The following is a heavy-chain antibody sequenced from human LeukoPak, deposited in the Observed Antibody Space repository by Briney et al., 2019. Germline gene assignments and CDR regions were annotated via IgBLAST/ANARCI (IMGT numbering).Heavy chain of an antibody. V-gene: IGHV4-30-4*01. CDR2: IYYSGST. CDR3: ARELLWFGTGDYYYGMDV. J-gene: IGHJ6*02. D-gene: IGHD3-10*01. CDR1: GGSISSGDYY. Sequence: SETLSLTCTVSGGSISSGDYYWSWIRQPPGKGLEWIGYIYYSGSTYYNPSLKSRVTISVDTSKNQFSLKLSSVTAADTAVYYCARELLWFGTGDYYYGMDVWGQGTTVTVSS.